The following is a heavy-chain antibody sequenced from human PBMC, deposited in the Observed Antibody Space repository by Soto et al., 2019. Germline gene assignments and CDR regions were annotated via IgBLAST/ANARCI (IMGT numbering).Heavy chain of an antibody. V-gene: IGHV4-39*01. D-gene: IGHD6-19*01. CDR1: GGSISSSSYY. CDR2: IYYSGST. Sequence: QLQLQESGPGLVKPSETLSLTCTVSGGSISSSSYYWGWIRQPPGKGLEWIGSIYYSGSTYYNPSLKSRVTISVDTSKNQFSLKLSSVTAADTAVYYCARPFIAVAGTLFDPWGQGTLVTVSS. CDR3: ARPFIAVAGTLFDP. J-gene: IGHJ5*02.